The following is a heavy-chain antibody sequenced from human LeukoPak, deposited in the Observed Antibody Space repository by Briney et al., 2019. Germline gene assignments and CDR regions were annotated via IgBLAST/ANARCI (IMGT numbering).Heavy chain of an antibody. CDR2: INPNTGGT. CDR3: ARVWGSSWKDDAFDV. CDR1: GYTFTGYY. V-gene: IGHV1-2*02. J-gene: IGHJ3*01. D-gene: IGHD6-13*01. Sequence: ASVKVPCKASGYTFTGYYLHWVRQAPGQGPEWMGWINPNTGGTKNAQKFQGRVTMTRDTSISTAYMELTRLRFDDTAVYYCARVWGSSWKDDAFDVWGQGTMVTVSS.